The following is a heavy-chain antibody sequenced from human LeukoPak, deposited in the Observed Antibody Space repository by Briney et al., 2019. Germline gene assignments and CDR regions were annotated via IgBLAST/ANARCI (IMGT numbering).Heavy chain of an antibody. CDR3: AKGITIFGVDQFDY. Sequence: PGGSMTLSCAASGFTFSMYAMRWVRQAPGRGLEWVGFIIGSGGSTVYGDPVKGRLTISRDTSENTLYLQMNRLRGEDTAVYYCAKGITIFGVDQFDYWGQGTLATVSS. J-gene: IGHJ4*02. CDR1: GFTFSMYA. V-gene: IGHV3-23*01. D-gene: IGHD3-3*01. CDR2: IIGSGGST.